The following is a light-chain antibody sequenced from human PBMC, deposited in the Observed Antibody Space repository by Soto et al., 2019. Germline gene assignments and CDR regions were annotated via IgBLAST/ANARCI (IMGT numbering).Light chain of an antibody. J-gene: IGKJ4*01. V-gene: IGKV3-11*01. CDR2: DAS. CDR3: QQRSNWPPVT. Sequence: EIVWTQSPATLSLSPGERATLSCRASQSVSSYLAWYQQKPGQAPRLLSYDASNRATGIPARFSGSESGTDVTLPISSLVPEDFAIYYCQQRSNWPPVTFGGGTKVEIQ. CDR1: QSVSSY.